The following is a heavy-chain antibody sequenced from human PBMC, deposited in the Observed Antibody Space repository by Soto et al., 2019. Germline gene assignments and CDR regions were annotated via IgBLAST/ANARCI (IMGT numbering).Heavy chain of an antibody. CDR3: ARKQAGFFYGIDY. D-gene: IGHD3-3*01. V-gene: IGHV4-31*03. CDR1: GGSIGTGGYY. Sequence: SETLSLTCTVSGGSIGTGGYYWSWIRQYPGKGLEWLGYIDGSGYTFYNPSLQSRLTLSMDTSKNQFSLKLSSATAADTAVYFCARKQAGFFYGIDYWGQGTLVTVSS. J-gene: IGHJ4*02. CDR2: IDGSGYT.